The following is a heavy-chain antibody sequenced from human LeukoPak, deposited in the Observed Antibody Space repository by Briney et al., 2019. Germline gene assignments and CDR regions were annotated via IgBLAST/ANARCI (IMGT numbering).Heavy chain of an antibody. CDR2: ISNDASST. J-gene: IGHJ4*02. V-gene: IGHV3-74*01. Sequence: GGSLRLSCAASGFTFSNYWMHWVRQAPGKGLVWVSRISNDASSTTYADSVKGRFTISRDNTKNTLYLQMNSLRAEDTAVYYCASRRGYSYGYSFSGDYWGQGTLVTVSS. CDR3: ASRRGYSYGYSFSGDY. CDR1: GFTFSNYW. D-gene: IGHD5-18*01.